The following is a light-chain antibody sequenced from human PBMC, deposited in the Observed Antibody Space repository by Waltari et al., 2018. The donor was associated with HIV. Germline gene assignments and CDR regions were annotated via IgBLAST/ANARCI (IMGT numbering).Light chain of an antibody. CDR3: SSYAGSNWV. CDR2: EVS. V-gene: IGLV2-8*01. CDR1: SSDVGSYNY. Sequence: QSALTQSPSASGYPGKSVTISCTGTSSDVGSYNYVSWYQQHPGKAPKYIIYEVSKRPSGVPDRFSGSKSGNTASLTVSGLQAEDEADYYCSSYAGSNWVFGGGTKLTVL. J-gene: IGLJ3*02.